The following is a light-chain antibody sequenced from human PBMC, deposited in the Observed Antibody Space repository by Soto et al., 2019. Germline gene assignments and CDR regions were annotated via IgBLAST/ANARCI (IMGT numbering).Light chain of an antibody. CDR1: QSVSSSY. J-gene: IGKJ4*01. CDR2: GAS. V-gene: IGKV3-20*01. CDR3: QQYGSSPG. Sequence: IVLTQSPGTLSLSPWERATLSCRASQSVSSSYLAWYQQKPGQTPRLLIYGASSRATGIPDRFDGSGSGTDFTLTISRLEPEDFAVYYCQQYGSSPGFGGGTKVDIK.